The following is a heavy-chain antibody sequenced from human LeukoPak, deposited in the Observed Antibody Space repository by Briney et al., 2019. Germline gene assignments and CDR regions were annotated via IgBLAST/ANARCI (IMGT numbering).Heavy chain of an antibody. CDR3: ARDGGTGFTMVRGAPTAYYGMDV. CDR1: GGSISSYY. J-gene: IGHJ6*02. CDR2: IYYSGST. Sequence: SETLSLTCTVSGGSISSYYWSWIRQPPGKGLEWIGYIYYSGSTNYNPSLKSRVTISVDTSKNQFSLKLSSVTAADTAVYYCARDGGTGFTMVRGAPTAYYGMDVWGQGTTVTVSS. D-gene: IGHD3-10*01. V-gene: IGHV4-59*01.